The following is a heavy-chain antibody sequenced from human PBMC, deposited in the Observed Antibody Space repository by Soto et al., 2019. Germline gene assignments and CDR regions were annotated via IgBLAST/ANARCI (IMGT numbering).Heavy chain of an antibody. D-gene: IGHD3-16*02. Sequence: PSETLSVTCAVYGGFLSESYWTWIRQPPGKGLEWIGEINHVGGTNYNPSLKSRVTMSVDTSQNQFSLRLISVTAADTAMYFCVRRRYQLPSSVLWLDPWGQGTPVTVSS. CDR2: INHVGGT. CDR3: VRRRYQLPSSVLWLDP. J-gene: IGHJ5*02. CDR1: GGFLSESY. V-gene: IGHV4-34*01.